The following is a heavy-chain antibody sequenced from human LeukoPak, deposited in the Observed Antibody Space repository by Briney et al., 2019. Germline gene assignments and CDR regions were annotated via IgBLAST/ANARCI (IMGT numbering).Heavy chain of an antibody. Sequence: SVKVSCKASGGTFSSYAISWVRQAPGQGLEWMGRIIPILGIANYAQKFQGRVTITADKSTSTAYMELSSLRSEDTAVYYCANQYYYDSSGYYYSDYWGQGTLVTVSS. CDR1: GGTFSSYA. J-gene: IGHJ4*02. CDR3: ANQYYYDSSGYYYSDY. D-gene: IGHD3-22*01. V-gene: IGHV1-69*04. CDR2: IIPILGIA.